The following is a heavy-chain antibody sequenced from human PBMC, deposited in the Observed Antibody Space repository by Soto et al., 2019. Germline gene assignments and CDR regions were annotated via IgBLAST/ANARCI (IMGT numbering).Heavy chain of an antibody. J-gene: IGHJ4*02. Sequence: QVQLQESGPGLVKPSQTLSLTCTVSGGSISSGDYYWSWIRQPPGKGREWIGYIYYSGSTYYNPSLKSRVTISVDTSKNQFSLKLSSVTAADTAVYYCARVGGFGATTIDYWGQGTLVTVSS. CDR3: ARVGGFGATTIDY. V-gene: IGHV4-30-4*01. CDR2: IYYSGST. D-gene: IGHD3-10*01. CDR1: GGSISSGDYY.